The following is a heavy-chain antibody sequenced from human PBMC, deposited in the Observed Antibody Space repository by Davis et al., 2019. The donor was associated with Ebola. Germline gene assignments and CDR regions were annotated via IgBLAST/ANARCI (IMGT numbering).Heavy chain of an antibody. D-gene: IGHD1-26*01. CDR2: INPSGGST. CDR3: ATPTRSYYYGMDV. CDR1: GYTFTSYY. Sequence: ASVKVSCKASGYTFTSYYMHWVRQAPGQGLEWMGIINPSGGSTSYAQKFQGRVTMTRGTSTSTVYMELSSLRSEDTAVYYCATPTRSYYYGMDVWGQGTTVTVSS. V-gene: IGHV1-46*01. J-gene: IGHJ6*02.